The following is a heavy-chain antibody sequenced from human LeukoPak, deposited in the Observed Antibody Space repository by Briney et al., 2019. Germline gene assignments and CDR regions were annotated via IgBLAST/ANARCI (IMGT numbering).Heavy chain of an antibody. CDR2: ISRSGDVI. CDR1: GFTLSNYH. J-gene: IGHJ2*01. V-gene: IGHV3-48*03. CDR3: TRYFDL. Sequence: GGSLRLSCAASGFTLSNYHMNWVRQAPGKGLEWVSYISRSGDVIYYADSVKGRFTISRDNAKSSLSLQMNRLRAEDTAVYYCTRYFDLWGRGTLVTVAS.